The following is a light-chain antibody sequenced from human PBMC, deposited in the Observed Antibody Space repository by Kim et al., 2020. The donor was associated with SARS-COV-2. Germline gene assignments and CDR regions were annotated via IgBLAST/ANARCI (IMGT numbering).Light chain of an antibody. CDR3: QAWDSSTVV. V-gene: IGLV3-1*01. J-gene: IGLJ3*02. CDR2: HDS. CDR1: KLGDKY. Sequence: SYELTQPPSVSVSPGQTASITCSGDKLGDKYAYWYQQKPGQSPVLVIYHDSKRPSGIPDRFSGSNSGNTATLTISGTQAMDEGYYYCQAWDSSTVVFGGGTQLTVL.